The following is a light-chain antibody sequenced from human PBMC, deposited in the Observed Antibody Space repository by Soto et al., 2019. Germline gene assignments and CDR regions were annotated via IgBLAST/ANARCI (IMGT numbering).Light chain of an antibody. CDR3: QQTYSTPWT. V-gene: IGKV1-39*01. J-gene: IGKJ1*01. CDR2: AAS. CDR1: QSISNS. Sequence: DIQMTQSPSSLSASVGDRVTITCRASQSISNSLNWYQQKPGNAPKLLIYAASSLQGGVPSRISGGGSGTDFTLTISSLLPVDFATYYYQQTYSTPWTFGRGTRVES.